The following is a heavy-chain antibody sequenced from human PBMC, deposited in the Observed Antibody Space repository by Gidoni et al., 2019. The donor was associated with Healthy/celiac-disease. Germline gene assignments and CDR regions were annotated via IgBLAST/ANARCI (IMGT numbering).Heavy chain of an antibody. D-gene: IGHD3-10*01. V-gene: IGHV4-34*01. CDR2: INHSGST. CDR1: GGSFSGYY. J-gene: IGHJ6*03. CDR3: AREASNRGSGSYNYMDV. Sequence: QVQLQQWGAGLLKPSETLSPTCAVHGGSFSGYYWSWIRQPPGKGLEWIGEINHSGSTNYNPSLKSRVTISVDTSKNQFSLKLSSVTAADTAVYYCAREASNRGSGSYNYMDVWGKGTTVTVSS.